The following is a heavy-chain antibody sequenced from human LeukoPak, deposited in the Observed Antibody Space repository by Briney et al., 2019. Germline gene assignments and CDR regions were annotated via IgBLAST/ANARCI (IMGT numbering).Heavy chain of an antibody. CDR3: ESDVRSGCSGGSCPGYFHH. D-gene: IGHD2-15*01. CDR2: GSSYNGNT. V-gene: IGHV1-18*01. Sequence: PSLKLSCKASGDTFTSEGITGVRQARAQGRDWMGLGSSYNGNTNYTQNLQGGVTLTTDTPTSTDYMELRSLSSDATAVCYCESDVRSGCSGGSCPGYFHHWGQGTLVTVSS. J-gene: IGHJ1*01. CDR1: GDTFTSEG.